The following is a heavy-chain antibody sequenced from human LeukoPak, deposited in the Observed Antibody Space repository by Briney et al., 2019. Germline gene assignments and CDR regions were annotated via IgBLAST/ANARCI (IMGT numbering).Heavy chain of an antibody. J-gene: IGHJ4*02. D-gene: IGHD3-22*01. CDR1: GFTFSSYA. V-gene: IGHV3-33*08. CDR3: ARAYYYDSSDYYPLDY. CDR2: IWYYGSNK. Sequence: GGSLRLSCAASGFTFSSYAMNWVRQAPGKGLEWVAVIWYYGSNKYYADSVKGRFTISRDNSENTVYLQMNSLRAEDTALYYCARAYYYDSSDYYPLDYWGQGTLVTVSS.